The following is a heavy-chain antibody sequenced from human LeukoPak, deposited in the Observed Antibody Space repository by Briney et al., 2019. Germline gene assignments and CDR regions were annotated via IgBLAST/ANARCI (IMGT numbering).Heavy chain of an antibody. CDR2: INPVFGTA. CDR1: GDTFSSYV. J-gene: IGHJ4*02. Sequence: SVKVSCKASGDTFSSYVISWVRQAPGQGLEWMGGINPVFGTAHYAQKFQDRVTITADESTSTAYMELSSLRSEDTAVYYCARGPPNWGYDYWGPGTLVTASS. CDR3: ARGPPNWGYDY. V-gene: IGHV1-69*01. D-gene: IGHD7-27*01.